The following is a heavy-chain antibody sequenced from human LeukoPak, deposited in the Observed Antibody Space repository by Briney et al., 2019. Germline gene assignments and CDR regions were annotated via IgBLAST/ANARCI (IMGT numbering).Heavy chain of an antibody. D-gene: IGHD1-26*01. CDR1: GFSFSHYV. CDR2: ISGDLLLT. V-gene: IGHV3-23*01. CDR3: VRGQYLQHDSGSYLDY. J-gene: IGHJ4*02. Sequence: GGSLRLSCSASGFSFSHYVMNWVRQTPGKGLDWVSSISGDLLLTHHADSVKGRFTMSRDNSKNTISLQMNSLRSEDTALYYCVRGQYLQHDSGSYLDYWGQGTVVTVSS.